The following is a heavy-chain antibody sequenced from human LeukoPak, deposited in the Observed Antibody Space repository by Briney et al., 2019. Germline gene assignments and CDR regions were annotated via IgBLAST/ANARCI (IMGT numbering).Heavy chain of an antibody. J-gene: IGHJ5*02. Sequence: ASVKVSCKASGYTFTSYDINWVRQATGQGLEWMGWMNPNSGNTGYAQKFQGRVTMTRNTSISTAYMELSSLRSEDTAVYNCARGRYCSGGSCYYNWFDPWGQGTLVTVSS. CDR2: MNPNSGNT. D-gene: IGHD2-15*01. CDR3: ARGRYCSGGSCYYNWFDP. CDR1: GYTFTSYD. V-gene: IGHV1-8*01.